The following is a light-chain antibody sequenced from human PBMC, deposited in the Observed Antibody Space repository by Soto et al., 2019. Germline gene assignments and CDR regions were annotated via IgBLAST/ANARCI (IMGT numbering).Light chain of an antibody. CDR3: QKYNSAPHT. CDR1: QSISNY. CDR2: AAS. Sequence: DIQMTQSPSSLSASVGDRVTITCRASQSISNYLAWYQQKPGKVPKLLIYAASTLHSGVPSRFSGSGSGTDFTLTISSLQPEDVAIYYCQKYNSAPHTFGQGTKLEIK. J-gene: IGKJ2*01. V-gene: IGKV1-27*01.